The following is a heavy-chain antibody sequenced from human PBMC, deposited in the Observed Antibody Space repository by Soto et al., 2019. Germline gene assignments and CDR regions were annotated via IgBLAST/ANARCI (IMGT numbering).Heavy chain of an antibody. CDR1: GGSISSRDW. V-gene: IGHV4-4*02. CDR3: ARAPFLEGVSDS. J-gene: IGHJ4*02. D-gene: IGHD2-8*01. CDR2: ILHTGNT. Sequence: QVQLQESGPGLVKPSGTLFLTCAVSGGSISSRDWYTWVRQSPTKGLEWIGEILHTGNTNYNPSLKSRVTMSVDKSKNQFSLRVTSVSAADTAVYYCARAPFLEGVSDSWGQGTLVTVSS.